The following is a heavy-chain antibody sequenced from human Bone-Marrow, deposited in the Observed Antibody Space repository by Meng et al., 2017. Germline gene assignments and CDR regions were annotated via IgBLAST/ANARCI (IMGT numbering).Heavy chain of an antibody. J-gene: IGHJ6*02. CDR2: IKQDGSEK. CDR1: GFTFSSHW. Sequence: GESLKISCAASGFTFSSHWMSWVRQAPGKGLEWVANIKQDGSEKYYVDSVKGRFTISRDNAKNSVYLQMNSLRAEDTAVYYCAREVGSYDYYGMDVWGQGTMVTVSS. V-gene: IGHV3-7*01. D-gene: IGHD1-26*01. CDR3: AREVGSYDYYGMDV.